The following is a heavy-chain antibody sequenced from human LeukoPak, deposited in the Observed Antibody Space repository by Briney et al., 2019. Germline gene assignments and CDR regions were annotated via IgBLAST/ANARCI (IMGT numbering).Heavy chain of an antibody. CDR2: ISYDGSNK. V-gene: IGHV3-30*04. J-gene: IGHJ4*02. CDR3: ARDHEFGRWELRGAFDY. CDR1: GFTFSSYA. D-gene: IGHD1-26*01. Sequence: GGSLRLSCAASGFTFSSYAMHWVRQAPGKGLEWAAVISYDGSNKYYADSVKGRFTISRDNSKNTLYLQMNSLRAEDTAVYYCARDHEFGRWELRGAFDYWGQGTLVTVSS.